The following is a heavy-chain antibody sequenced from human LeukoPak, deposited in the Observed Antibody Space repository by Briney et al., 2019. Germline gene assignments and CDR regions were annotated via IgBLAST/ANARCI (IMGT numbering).Heavy chain of an antibody. Sequence: SVTVSFKASGGTFSSYAMSWVGQAPGQGLEWMGRMIPILGIANYAQKFQGRVTITADKSTSTAYMELSSLRSEDTAVYYCARDAPLYCSSTSCYTFDYWGQGTLVTVSS. V-gene: IGHV1-69*04. CDR1: GGTFSSYA. CDR3: ARDAPLYCSSTSCYTFDY. CDR2: MIPILGIA. J-gene: IGHJ4*02. D-gene: IGHD2-2*02.